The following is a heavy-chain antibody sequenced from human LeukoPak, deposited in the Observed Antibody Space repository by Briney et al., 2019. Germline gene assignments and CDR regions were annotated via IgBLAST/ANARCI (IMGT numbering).Heavy chain of an antibody. D-gene: IGHD2-15*01. V-gene: IGHV3-30*18. CDR1: GFTFSSCG. CDR2: ISYDGSNK. J-gene: IGHJ4*02. CDR3: AKDPGYCSGGSCSIDY. Sequence: PGGSLRLSCAASGFTFSSCGMHWVRQAPGKGLEWVAVISYDGSNKYYADSVKGRFTISRDNSKNTLYLQMNSLRAEDTAVYYCAKDPGYCSGGSCSIDYWGQGTLVTVSS.